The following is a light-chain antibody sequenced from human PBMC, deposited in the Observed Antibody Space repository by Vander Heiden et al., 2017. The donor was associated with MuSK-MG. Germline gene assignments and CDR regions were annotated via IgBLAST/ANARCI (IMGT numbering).Light chain of an antibody. CDR2: DAS. CDR3: QHEHDLPIS. CDR1: QDIRKY. Sequence: DIQLTQSPASLSAYVGDRVTITCQASQDIRKYLHWFQQKPGRAPKVLIYDASNLETGVPSRFSGSGSGTDFTFTISSLQPEDLATYYCQHEHDLPISFGGGTKVEMK. V-gene: IGKV1-33*01. J-gene: IGKJ4*01.